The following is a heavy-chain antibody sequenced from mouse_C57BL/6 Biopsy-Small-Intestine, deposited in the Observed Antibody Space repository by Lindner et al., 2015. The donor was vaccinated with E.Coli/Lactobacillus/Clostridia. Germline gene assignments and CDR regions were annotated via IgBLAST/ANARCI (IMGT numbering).Heavy chain of an antibody. D-gene: IGHD1-1*01. V-gene: IGHV1-81*01. CDR3: ARGNYYDNSFDY. CDR1: GYSFTSHG. J-gene: IGHJ2*01. CDR2: IYPRSGNT. Sequence: VQLQESGAELARPGASVKLSCKASGYSFTSHGISWVRQRTGQGLEWIGEIYPRSGNTYYNEKFKGKATLTADKSSSTAYMELRSLTSEDSAVYFCARGNYYDNSFDYWGQGTTLTVSS.